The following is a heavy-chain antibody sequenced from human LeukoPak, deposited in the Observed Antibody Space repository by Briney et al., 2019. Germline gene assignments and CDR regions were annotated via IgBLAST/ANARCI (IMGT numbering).Heavy chain of an antibody. D-gene: IGHD1-20*01. J-gene: IGHJ4*02. Sequence: PSETLSLTCAVSGGSISSGGYSWSWIRQPPGKGLEWIEYIYHSGSTYYNPSLKSRVTISVDRYKNKFSLKLSSVTAADTAVYYCARVGNWNDWAFDYWGQGTLVTVSS. CDR2: IYHSGST. CDR1: GGSISSGGYS. CDR3: ARVGNWNDWAFDY. V-gene: IGHV4-30-2*01.